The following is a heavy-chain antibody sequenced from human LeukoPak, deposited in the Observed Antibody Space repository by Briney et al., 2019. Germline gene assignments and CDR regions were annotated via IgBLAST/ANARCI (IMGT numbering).Heavy chain of an antibody. J-gene: IGHJ4*01. CDR3: AKGIYSSGWSYFDY. CDR1: GFTFSNSV. V-gene: IGHV3-23*01. CDR2: LSGSGITT. Sequence: PGGSLRLSSAASGFTFSNSVMSWVRQAPGKGLEWVSTLSGSGITTYYADSVKGRFTISRDNSKNTLYLQMNSLRAEDTAVYYCAKGIYSSGWSYFDYWGHGTLVTVSS. D-gene: IGHD6-19*01.